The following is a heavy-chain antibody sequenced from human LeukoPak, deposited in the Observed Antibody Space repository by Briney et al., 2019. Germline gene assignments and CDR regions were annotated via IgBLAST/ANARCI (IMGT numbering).Heavy chain of an antibody. CDR3: ARGLGGAPTTVLS. V-gene: IGHV4-4*07. CDR2: IHTSGST. J-gene: IGHJ5*02. Sequence: PSETLSLTCTVSGGSISSYYWSWIRQPAGKGLEWIGRIHTSGSTYYNPSLKSRVTISVDTSKNQFSLKLSSVTAADTAVYYCARGLGGAPTTVLSWGQGTLVTVSS. D-gene: IGHD4-17*01. CDR1: GGSISSYY.